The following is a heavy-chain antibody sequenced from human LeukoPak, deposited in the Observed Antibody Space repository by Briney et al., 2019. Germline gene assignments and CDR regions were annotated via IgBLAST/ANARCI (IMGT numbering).Heavy chain of an antibody. Sequence: LETLCPSPAVSGSSLSVVTSGSIPQPPGKGLEWIGYIYYSGTPNYNPSLKSRVTISVDTSKNQFSLRLTSVTAADTPVYYCARDPADYRITWYFDLWGQGTLVTVSS. J-gene: IGHJ2*01. CDR1: SSLSVVTS. CDR3: ARDPADYRITWYFDL. D-gene: IGHD4/OR15-4a*01. CDR2: IYYSGTP. V-gene: IGHV4-59*01.